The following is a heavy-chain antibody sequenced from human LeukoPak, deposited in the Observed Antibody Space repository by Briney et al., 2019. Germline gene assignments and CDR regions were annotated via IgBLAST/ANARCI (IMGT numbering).Heavy chain of an antibody. CDR1: GFSLSGYW. CDR2: IGSDGSGT. D-gene: IGHD2-8*02. CDR3: TRVQAGRSGLMDV. Sequence: GGSLRLSCAASGFSLSGYWMDWGPQIPGKGLMWVERIGSDGSGTTYADPVKGRFTISRDNSKNTLYLQMNSLRDEDAAVYHCTRVQAGRSGLMDVWGRGTTVTVSS. J-gene: IGHJ6*02. V-gene: IGHV3-74*03.